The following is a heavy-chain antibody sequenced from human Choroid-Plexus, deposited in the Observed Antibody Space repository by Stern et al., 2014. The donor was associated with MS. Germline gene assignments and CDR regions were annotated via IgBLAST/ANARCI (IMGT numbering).Heavy chain of an antibody. CDR2: GSYDGSNK. CDR3: AKDRQYLTYFFDH. V-gene: IGHV3-30*18. CDR1: GFTFGSCA. J-gene: IGHJ5*02. D-gene: IGHD2/OR15-2a*01. Sequence: VQLVESGGGVVQPGRPLRLSCVASGFTFGSCAMHWVRQAPGKGLEWVAGGSYDGSNKYYADSVKGRFTISRDNSQNTLYMQMSSLRPEGTAVYYCAKDRQYLTYFFDHWGQGSLVTVSS.